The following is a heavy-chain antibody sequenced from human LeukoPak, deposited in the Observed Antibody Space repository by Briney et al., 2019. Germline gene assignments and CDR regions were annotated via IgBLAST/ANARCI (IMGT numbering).Heavy chain of an antibody. D-gene: IGHD6-19*01. V-gene: IGHV3-23*01. Sequence: HPGGSLRLSCAASGFTFSSYAMSWVRQAPGKGLEWVSAISGSGGSTYYADSVKGRFTISRDNSKNTLYLQMNSLRAEDTAVCYCAKGSAVTPGYFDYWGQGTLVTVSS. CDR2: ISGSGGST. CDR1: GFTFSSYA. J-gene: IGHJ4*02. CDR3: AKGSAVTPGYFDY.